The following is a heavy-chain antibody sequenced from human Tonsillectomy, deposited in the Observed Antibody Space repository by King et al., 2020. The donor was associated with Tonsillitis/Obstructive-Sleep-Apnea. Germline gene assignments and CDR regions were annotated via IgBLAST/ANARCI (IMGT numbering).Heavy chain of an antibody. D-gene: IGHD3-10*01. CDR3: ARDSNYYGFDY. J-gene: IGHJ4*02. CDR1: GFTFTSYW. V-gene: IGHV3-7*03. CDR2: IKQDGSEK. Sequence: VQLVESGGGLVQPGGSLRLSCAASGFTFTSYWMSWVRQAPGKGLEWVANIKQDGSEKYYVDSVKGRFIISRDNAKNSLYLQMNSLRAEDTAVYYCARDSNYYGFDYWGQGTLVTVSS.